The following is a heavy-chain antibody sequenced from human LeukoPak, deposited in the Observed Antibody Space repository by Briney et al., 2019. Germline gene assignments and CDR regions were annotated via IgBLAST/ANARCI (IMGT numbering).Heavy chain of an antibody. V-gene: IGHV4-61*02. CDR1: GGSISSGSYY. D-gene: IGHD2-2*01. CDR3: AREVPAAYYYFDY. J-gene: IGHJ4*02. Sequence: SETLSLTCTVSGGSISSGSYYCSGILQPAGKGLEWIGRIYTGGSTNYNPSLKSRVTISVDTSKNQFSLKLSSVTAADTAVYYCAREVPAAYYYFDYWGQGTLVTVSS. CDR2: IYTGGST.